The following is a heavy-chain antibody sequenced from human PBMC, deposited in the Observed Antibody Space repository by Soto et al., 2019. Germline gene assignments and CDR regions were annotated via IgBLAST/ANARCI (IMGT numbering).Heavy chain of an antibody. D-gene: IGHD3-22*01. CDR3: AKDDYYDSSGYYYPFDY. CDR1: GFTFSSYA. CDR2: ISGSGGST. V-gene: IGHV3-23*01. Sequence: LRLSCAASGFTFSSYAMSWVRQAPGKGLEWVSAISGSGGSTYYADSVKGRFTISRDNSKNTLYLQMNSLRAEDTAVYYCAKDDYYDSSGYYYPFDYWGQGTLVTVSS. J-gene: IGHJ4*02.